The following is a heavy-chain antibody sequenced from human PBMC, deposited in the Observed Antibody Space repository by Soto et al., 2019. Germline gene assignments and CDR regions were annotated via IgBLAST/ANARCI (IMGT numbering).Heavy chain of an antibody. CDR3: ARGGNDP. V-gene: IGHV1-46*01. J-gene: IGHJ5*02. CDR1: GYTFTGYY. Sequence: GASVKVSCKASGYTFTGYYMHWVRQAPVQGLEWMGWLNPSGGSTSSAQKFQGRVTMTRDTSTSTVYMELSSLRSEDTAVYYCARGGNDPWGQGTLVTVSS. CDR2: LNPSGGST.